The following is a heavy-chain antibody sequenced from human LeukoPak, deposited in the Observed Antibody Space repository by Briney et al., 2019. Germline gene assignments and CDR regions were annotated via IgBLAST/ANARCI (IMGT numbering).Heavy chain of an antibody. J-gene: IGHJ4*02. CDR1: GFTFTDHY. CDR3: VREGEGPLSKDFDY. V-gene: IGHV1-2*02. CDR2: IGPHSTFT. D-gene: IGHD2/OR15-2a*01. Sequence: ASMKVSCKSSGFTFTDHYIHWVRQSPGQGLEWMGYIGPHSTFTSSPQEFQGRVTMTRDASMSTAYMELTRLTSDDTAVYYCVREGEGPLSKDFDYWGQGTLVTVSS.